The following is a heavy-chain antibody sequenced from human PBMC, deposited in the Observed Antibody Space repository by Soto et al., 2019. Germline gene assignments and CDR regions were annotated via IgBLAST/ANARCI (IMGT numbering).Heavy chain of an antibody. CDR2: ISSSSSYI. D-gene: IGHD3-10*01. Sequence: GGSLRLSCAASGFTFSSYSMNWVRQAPGKGLEWVSSISSSSSYIYYADSVKGRFTISRDNAKNTLYLQMNGLRAEDTALYYCARWFTYGNFDYFDYWGQGTQVTVSS. CDR1: GFTFSSYS. V-gene: IGHV3-21*06. J-gene: IGHJ4*02. CDR3: ARWFTYGNFDYFDY.